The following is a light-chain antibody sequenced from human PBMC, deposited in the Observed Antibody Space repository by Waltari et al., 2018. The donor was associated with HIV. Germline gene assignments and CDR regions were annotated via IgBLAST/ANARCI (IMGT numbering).Light chain of an antibody. CDR3: AAWDDSLNGSYV. CDR2: SNN. CDR1: SSNIGSHT. V-gene: IGLV1-44*01. Sequence: QSVLTQPPSASGTPGQRVTIPCSGSSSNIGSHTVNWYQQLPGTAPKLLIYSNNQRPSGVPDRFSGSKSGTSASLAISGLQSEDEADYYCAAWDDSLNGSYVFGTGTKVTVL. J-gene: IGLJ1*01.